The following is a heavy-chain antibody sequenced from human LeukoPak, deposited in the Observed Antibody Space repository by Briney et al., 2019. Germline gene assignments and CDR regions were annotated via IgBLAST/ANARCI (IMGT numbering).Heavy chain of an antibody. D-gene: IGHD3-22*01. CDR3: ARRAGDYSHPYDY. V-gene: IGHV3-48*01. CDR2: ITRSGSPI. Sequence: GGSLRLSCVASGFTFSSYSMNWARQAPGKGLEWVSHITRSGSPIYYGDSVKGRFSMSRDNTKNSLYLQMNSLRAEDTAMYYCARRAGDYSHPYDYWGQGTLVTVSS. CDR1: GFTFSSYS. J-gene: IGHJ4*02.